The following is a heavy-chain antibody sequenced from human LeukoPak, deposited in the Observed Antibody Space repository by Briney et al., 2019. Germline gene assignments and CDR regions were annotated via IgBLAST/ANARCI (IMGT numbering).Heavy chain of an antibody. CDR2: ISFSSSHI. V-gene: IGHV3-21*01. CDR1: GFTFSTYR. J-gene: IGHJ4*02. Sequence: GGSLRLSCAASGFTFSTYRMSWLRQAPGKGLEWVSSISFSSSHIFYADSVKGRFTISRDNAKNSLYLQMNSLRADDDTAVYYCARDPGSSWPSSFDCRGQGTLVTVSS. CDR3: ARDPGSSWPSSFDC. D-gene: IGHD6-13*01.